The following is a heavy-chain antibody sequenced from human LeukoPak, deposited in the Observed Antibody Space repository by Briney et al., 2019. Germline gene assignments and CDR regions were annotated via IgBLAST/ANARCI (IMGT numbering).Heavy chain of an antibody. V-gene: IGHV4-34*01. CDR1: GGSFSGYY. Sequence: SETLSLTCAVYGGSFSGYYWSWIRQPPGKGLEWIGEINHSGSTNYNPSLKSRVTISVDTSKNQFSLKLSSVTAADTAAYYCARGLDCSSTSCYPDAFDIWGQGTMVTVSS. CDR3: ARGLDCSSTSCYPDAFDI. CDR2: INHSGST. D-gene: IGHD2-2*01. J-gene: IGHJ3*02.